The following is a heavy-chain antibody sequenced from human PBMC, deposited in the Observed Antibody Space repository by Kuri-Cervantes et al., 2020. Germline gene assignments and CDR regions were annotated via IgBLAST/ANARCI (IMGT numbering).Heavy chain of an antibody. Sequence: GSLRLSCTVSSYSITSSYYWGWIRQSPGKGLEWIGSIYHNGRTYYNPSLRSRVTVSVDTSKNQFSLKLNSVTAADTAIYYCASVTGTGFPDYWGQETLVTVSS. D-gene: IGHD2-8*02. V-gene: IGHV4-38-2*02. J-gene: IGHJ4*02. CDR1: SYSITSSYY. CDR2: IYHNGRT. CDR3: ASVTGTGFPDY.